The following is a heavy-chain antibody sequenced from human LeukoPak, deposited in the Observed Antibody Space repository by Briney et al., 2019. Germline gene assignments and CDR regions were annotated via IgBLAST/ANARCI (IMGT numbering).Heavy chain of an antibody. D-gene: IGHD3-16*01. CDR1: GYSFTSYW. Sequence: GESLKISCKGSGYSFTSYWIGWVRQMPGKGLEWMGIIYPVDSDTRYSPSFQGQVTISADKSISTAHLQWSSLKASDTAMYYCARPGQLGEYTPYYFDYWGQGTLVTVSS. CDR3: ARPGQLGEYTPYYFDY. CDR2: IYPVDSDT. J-gene: IGHJ4*02. V-gene: IGHV5-51*01.